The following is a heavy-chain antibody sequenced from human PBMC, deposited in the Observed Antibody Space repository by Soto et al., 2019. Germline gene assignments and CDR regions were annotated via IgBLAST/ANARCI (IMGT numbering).Heavy chain of an antibody. Sequence: ASVKVSCKASGYIFTNYAIHWVRQAPGQRLEWMGWISGADGNTRYSPKFRGRLTISTDTSASTAYMELSSLRSEDTAVFYCARDRTPRNTRRFDYWGQGTLVTVSS. V-gene: IGHV1-3*01. CDR3: ARDRTPRNTRRFDY. D-gene: IGHD2-15*01. J-gene: IGHJ4*02. CDR1: GYIFTNYA. CDR2: ISGADGNT.